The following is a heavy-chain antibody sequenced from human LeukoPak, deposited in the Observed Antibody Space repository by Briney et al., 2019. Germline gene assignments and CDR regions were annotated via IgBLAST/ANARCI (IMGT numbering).Heavy chain of an antibody. V-gene: IGHV3-30*02. Sequence: GGSLRLSCAASGFTFSGYGMHWVRQAPGKGLEWVAFIRYDGTNKYYADSVKGRFTISRDNSRNTLYLQLNDLRAEDTAIYYCAKAFGTNGYFQLPIDFWGQGTLVTVSS. CDR3: AKAFGTNGYFQLPIDF. D-gene: IGHD2-8*01. CDR2: IRYDGTNK. J-gene: IGHJ4*02. CDR1: GFTFSGYG.